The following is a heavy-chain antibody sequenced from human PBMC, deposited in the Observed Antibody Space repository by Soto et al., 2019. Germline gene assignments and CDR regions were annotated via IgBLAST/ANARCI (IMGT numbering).Heavy chain of an antibody. CDR3: VGTGTTDDY. J-gene: IGHJ4*02. V-gene: IGHV4-30-4*01. CDR1: GASASSGDYY. CDR2: IYSIGGS. D-gene: IGHD1-1*01. Sequence: SETLSLTCTVSGASASSGDYYWSCIRQPPGKGLEWIGYIYSIGGSYYNPSLKGRLTISIDTSKNQFSLKLNSVTVADTAIYYCVGTGTTDDYWGRGTQVTVSS.